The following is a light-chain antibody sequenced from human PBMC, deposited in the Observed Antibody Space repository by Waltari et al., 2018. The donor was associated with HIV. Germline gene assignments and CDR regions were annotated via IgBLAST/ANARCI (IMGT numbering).Light chain of an antibody. Sequence: QTVVTQEPSFSVSPGGTVPLPCDLSSGSVSTSYYPRWYQQTPGHPPRTLIYSTNTRSSGVPYRFSGSILGNKAALTITGAQADDESDYYCVLYMGSGIWVFGGGTKLTVL. CDR2: STN. J-gene: IGLJ3*02. CDR3: VLYMGSGIWV. V-gene: IGLV8-61*01. CDR1: SGSVSTSYY.